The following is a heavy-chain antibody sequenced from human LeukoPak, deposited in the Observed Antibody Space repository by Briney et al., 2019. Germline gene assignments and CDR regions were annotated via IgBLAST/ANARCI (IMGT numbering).Heavy chain of an antibody. J-gene: IGHJ4*02. Sequence: KPSETLSLTCTVSGGSINNFYWSWIRQPPGKGLEWIGYIFYSGSTNYNPSLESRVAISIDTSKNQFSLNLSSVTAADTAVYFCAGYSITDYPQFFDYWGQGTLVTVSS. CDR2: IFYSGST. CDR3: AGYSITDYPQFFDY. CDR1: GGSINNFY. V-gene: IGHV4-59*12. D-gene: IGHD1-20*01.